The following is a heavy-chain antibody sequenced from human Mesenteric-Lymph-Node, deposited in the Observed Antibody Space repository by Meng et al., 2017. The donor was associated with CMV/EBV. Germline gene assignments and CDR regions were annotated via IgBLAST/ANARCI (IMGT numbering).Heavy chain of an antibody. V-gene: IGHV4-59*01. J-gene: IGHJ6*02. CDR2: IYYSGST. D-gene: IGHD5-18*01. CDR3: ARTDTAMVTGGMDV. CDR1: GGAFSGYR. Sequence: SETLSLTCAVYGGAFSGYRWSWIRQPPGKGLEWIGYIYYSGSTNYNPSLKSRVTISVDTSKNQFSLKLSSVTAADTAVYYCARTDTAMVTGGMDVWGQGTTVTVSS.